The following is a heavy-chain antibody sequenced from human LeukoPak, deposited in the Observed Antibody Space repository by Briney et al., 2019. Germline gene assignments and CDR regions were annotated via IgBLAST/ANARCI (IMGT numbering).Heavy chain of an antibody. D-gene: IGHD3-22*01. CDR1: GFTVSSNY. CDR2: IYSGGST. J-gene: IGHJ4*02. CDR3: ASLGDYYDSSGYYY. V-gene: IGHV3-53*01. Sequence: PGGSLRLSCAASGFTVSSNYMSWVRQAPGKGLEWVSVIYSGGSTYDADSVKGRFTISRDNSKNTLYLQMSSLRAEDTAVYYCASLGDYYDSSGYYYWGQGTLVTVSS.